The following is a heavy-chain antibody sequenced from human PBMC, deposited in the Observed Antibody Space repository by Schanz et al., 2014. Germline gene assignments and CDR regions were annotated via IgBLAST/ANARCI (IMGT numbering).Heavy chain of an antibody. D-gene: IGHD2-15*01. CDR1: GFTFSSYA. V-gene: IGHV3-23*01. CDR3: AEGMAYCSGGTCCDYYYYGLDV. CDR2: ISGSGGST. J-gene: IGHJ6*02. Sequence: DVQLLESGGGLVQPGGSLRLSCAASGFTFSSYAMSWVRQAPGKGLEWVSAISGSGGSTYYADSVKGRFTISRDNSKNILYRQMNSLRAEDTAVYYCAEGMAYCSGGTCCDYYYYGLDVWGQGTTVTVSS.